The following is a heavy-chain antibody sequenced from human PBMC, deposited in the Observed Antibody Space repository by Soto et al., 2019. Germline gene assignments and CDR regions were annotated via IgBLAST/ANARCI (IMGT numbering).Heavy chain of an antibody. D-gene: IGHD2-2*02. V-gene: IGHV1-69*01. CDR2: IIPIFGTA. Sequence: SVKVSCKASGGTFSSYAISWVRPAPGQGLEWMGGIIPIFGTANYAQKFQGRVTITADESTSTAYMELSSLRSEDTAVYYWAIHTSCYTRACYYGMDGWGQGTTVTVSS. CDR1: GGTFSSYA. J-gene: IGHJ6*02. CDR3: AIHTSCYTRACYYGMDG.